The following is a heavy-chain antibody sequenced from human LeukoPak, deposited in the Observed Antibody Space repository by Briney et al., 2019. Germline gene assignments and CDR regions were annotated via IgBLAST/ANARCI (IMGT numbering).Heavy chain of an antibody. J-gene: IGHJ4*02. Sequence: GGTLRLSCAASGFTFRSHWMSWVRQAPGRGLEWVANINEDGSEKYYVDSVKGRFTISRDNAKNSLSLQMNSLRAEDTAVYYCARKRWGAFDSWGQGTLVTVSS. CDR3: ARKRWGAFDS. V-gene: IGHV3-7*01. D-gene: IGHD3-16*01. CDR1: GFTFRSHW. CDR2: INEDGSEK.